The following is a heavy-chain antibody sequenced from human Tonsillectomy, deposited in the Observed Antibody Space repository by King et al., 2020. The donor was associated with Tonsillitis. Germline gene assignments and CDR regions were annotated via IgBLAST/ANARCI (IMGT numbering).Heavy chain of an antibody. CDR2: ISAYNGNT. J-gene: IGHJ4*02. V-gene: IGHV1-18*01. CDR1: GYTFTNYG. D-gene: IGHD3-22*01. Sequence: VQLVESGAEVKKPGASVKVSCKASGYTFTNYGISWVRQAPGQGLEWMGWISAYNGNTNYAQKLQGRVSMTTDTSTSTAYMELRSLRSDDTAVYYCARSHYYESSGYLIDWGQGTLVTVSS. CDR3: ARSHYYESSGYLID.